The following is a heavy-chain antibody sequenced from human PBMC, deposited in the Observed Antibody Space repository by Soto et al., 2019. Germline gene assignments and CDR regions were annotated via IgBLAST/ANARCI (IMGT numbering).Heavy chain of an antibody. Sequence: PSETLSLTCTVSGGSISSGGYYWSWIRQHPGKGLEWIGYIYYSGSTYYNPSLKSRVTISVDTSKNQFSLKLSSVTAADTAVYYCAREWAGDLPLYYYYGMDVWGQGTTVTVSS. J-gene: IGHJ6*02. CDR2: IYYSGST. V-gene: IGHV4-31*03. CDR3: AREWAGDLPLYYYYGMDV. CDR1: GGSISSGGYY. D-gene: IGHD7-27*01.